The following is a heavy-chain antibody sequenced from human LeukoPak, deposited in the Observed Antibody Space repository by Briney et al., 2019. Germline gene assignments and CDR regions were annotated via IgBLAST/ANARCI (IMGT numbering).Heavy chain of an antibody. Sequence: SETLSLTCAVYGGSFSGYYWSWIRQPPGKGLEWIGEINHSGSTNYNPSLKSRVTISVDTSKNQFSLKLSSVTAADTAVYYCARGCARIAAAGIRAFDIWGQGTMVTVSS. D-gene: IGHD6-13*01. V-gene: IGHV4-34*01. CDR2: INHSGST. J-gene: IGHJ3*02. CDR3: ARGCARIAAAGIRAFDI. CDR1: GGSFSGYY.